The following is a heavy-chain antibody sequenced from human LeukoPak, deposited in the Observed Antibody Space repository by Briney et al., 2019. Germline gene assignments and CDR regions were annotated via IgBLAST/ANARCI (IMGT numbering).Heavy chain of an antibody. Sequence: PSETLSLTCAVYGGSFSGYYWSWIRQPPGKGLEWIGEINHSGSTNYNPSLKSRVTISVDTSKNQFSLKLSSVTAADTAAYYCASHTVTRRSAVDYWGQGTLVTVSS. CDR3: ASHTVTRRSAVDY. CDR1: GGSFSGYY. J-gene: IGHJ4*02. D-gene: IGHD4-17*01. V-gene: IGHV4-34*01. CDR2: INHSGST.